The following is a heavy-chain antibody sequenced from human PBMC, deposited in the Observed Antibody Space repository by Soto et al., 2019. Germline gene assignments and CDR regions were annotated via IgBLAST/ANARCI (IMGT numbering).Heavy chain of an antibody. V-gene: IGHV1-2*04. CDR3: ARVGCSSTSCYPWFDP. J-gene: IGHJ5*02. CDR2: INPNSGGT. D-gene: IGHD2-2*01. Sequence: VKVSCKASGYTFTGYYMHWVRQAPGQGLEWMGWINPNSGGTNYAQKFQGWVTMTRDTSISTAYMELSRLRSDDTAVYYSARVGCSSTSCYPWFDPWGQGTLVTVSS. CDR1: GYTFTGYY.